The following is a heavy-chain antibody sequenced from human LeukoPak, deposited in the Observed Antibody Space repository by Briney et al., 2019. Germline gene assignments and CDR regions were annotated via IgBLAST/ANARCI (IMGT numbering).Heavy chain of an antibody. D-gene: IGHD3-16*02. CDR1: GGSISSSSYY. J-gene: IGHJ3*02. CDR2: IYYSGST. V-gene: IGHV4-39*07. Sequence: PSETLSLTCTVSGGSISSSSYYWGWIRQPPGKGLEWIGSIYYSGSTNYNPSLKSRVTISVDTSKNQFSLKLSSVTAADTAVYYCARGDYVWGSYRYSNAFDIWGQGTMVTVSS. CDR3: ARGDYVWGSYRYSNAFDI.